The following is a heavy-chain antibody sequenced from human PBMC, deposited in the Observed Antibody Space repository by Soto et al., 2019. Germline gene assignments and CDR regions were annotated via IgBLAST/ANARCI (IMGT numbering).Heavy chain of an antibody. J-gene: IGHJ4*02. CDR1: GASINDYY. D-gene: IGHD3-10*01. Sequence: PSETLSLTCTVSGASINDYYWSWIRQPPGEGLQWIAYVYHNGNTAYNPSLMNRVTISLDTSRSQSPLSLSSVTAADTAVYYCATEKSGSPAYSWGQGVLVTVSS. V-gene: IGHV4-59*01. CDR2: VYHNGNT. CDR3: ATEKSGSPAYS.